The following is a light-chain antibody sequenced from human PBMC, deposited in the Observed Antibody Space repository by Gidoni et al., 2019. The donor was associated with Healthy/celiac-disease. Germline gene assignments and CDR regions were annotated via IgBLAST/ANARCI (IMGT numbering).Light chain of an antibody. CDR2: AAS. CDR1: QSISSY. V-gene: IGKV1-39*01. J-gene: IGKJ1*01. Sequence: DIQMTQSPSSLSASVGDRVTITCRASQSISSYLNWYQQKPGKAPKLLIYAASSLQIGVPSRYSGSGSWTDFTLTISRLQPEDFATYYCQQSYSTPRMFGQGTKVEIK. CDR3: QQSYSTPRM.